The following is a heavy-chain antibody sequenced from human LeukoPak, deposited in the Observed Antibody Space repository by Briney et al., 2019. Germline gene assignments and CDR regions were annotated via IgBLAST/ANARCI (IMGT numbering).Heavy chain of an antibody. D-gene: IGHD3-9*01. J-gene: IGHJ4*02. CDR1: GYSFPTYW. CDR3: ARLDYDILTGPDY. V-gene: IGHV5-51*01. Sequence: GESLKISCEGAGYSFPTYWIGWVRQMPGKGLEWMGIIYPGDSDTRYSPSFQGQVTISADKSISTAYLQWTSLKASDTAMYYCARLDYDILTGPDYWGQGTLVTVSS. CDR2: IYPGDSDT.